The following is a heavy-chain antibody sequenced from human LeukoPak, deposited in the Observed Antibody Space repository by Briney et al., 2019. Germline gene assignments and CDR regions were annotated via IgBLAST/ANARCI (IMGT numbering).Heavy chain of an antibody. Sequence: GGSLRLSCAASGFTFSDYYMSWIRQVPGKGLEWVSYISSSGSTIYYAGSVKGRFTISRDNAKNSLYLQMNSLRAEDTAVYYCAREVGMGITIFGVVNDAFDIWGQGTMVTVSS. CDR1: GFTFSDYY. J-gene: IGHJ3*02. V-gene: IGHV3-11*04. D-gene: IGHD3-3*01. CDR3: AREVGMGITIFGVVNDAFDI. CDR2: ISSSGSTI.